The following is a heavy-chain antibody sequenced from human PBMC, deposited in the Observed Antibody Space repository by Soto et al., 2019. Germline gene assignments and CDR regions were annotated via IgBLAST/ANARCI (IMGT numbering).Heavy chain of an antibody. Sequence: QVQLVQSGAEVKKPGSSVKVSCTASGGSLRNSVISWVRQAPAQRLEWMGGVIPILGTANYAQKFQGRVTMTADEATSTAYMDLSSLSPDDTAVYYCARLGDPGHWGPGTLVIVSS. J-gene: IGHJ4*02. CDR2: VIPILGTA. D-gene: IGHD4-17*01. CDR1: GGSLRNSV. V-gene: IGHV1-69*01. CDR3: ARLGDPGH.